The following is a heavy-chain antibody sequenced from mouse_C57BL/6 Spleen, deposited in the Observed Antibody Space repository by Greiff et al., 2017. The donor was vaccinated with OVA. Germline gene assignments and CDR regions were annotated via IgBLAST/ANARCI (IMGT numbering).Heavy chain of an antibody. CDR3: AIYYDYKSYAMDD. CDR1: GYTFTSYW. J-gene: IGHJ4*01. CDR2: IDPSDSET. D-gene: IGHD2-4*01. Sequence: QVQLQQSGAELVRPGSSVKLSCKASGYTFTSYWMHWVKQRPIQGLEWIGNIDPSDSETDYNQKFKDKATLTVDTSSSTAYMQLSSLTSEDSAVYYCAIYYDYKSYAMDDWGKGTSVTVSS. V-gene: IGHV1-52*01.